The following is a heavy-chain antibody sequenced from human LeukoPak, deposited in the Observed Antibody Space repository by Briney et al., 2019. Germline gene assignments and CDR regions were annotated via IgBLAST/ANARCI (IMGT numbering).Heavy chain of an antibody. D-gene: IGHD2-15*01. CDR2: IYYSGGT. J-gene: IGHJ6*04. Sequence: SETLSLTCTVSGGSVSNSGNYWSWIRQAPGKGLEWIGYIYYSGGTNYNPSLKSRVTISVDTSKDQFSLKLTPVTAADTAVYYCARDRSQDRYYYSGMDVWGKGTTVTVAS. V-gene: IGHV4-61*08. CDR1: GGSVSNSGNY. CDR3: ARDRSQDRYYYSGMDV.